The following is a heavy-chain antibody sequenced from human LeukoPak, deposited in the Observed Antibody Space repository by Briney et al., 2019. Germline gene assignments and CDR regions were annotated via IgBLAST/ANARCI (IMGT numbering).Heavy chain of an antibody. J-gene: IGHJ4*02. CDR3: ASLGGDCSSTSCYAYFDY. CDR1: GGSLSSGGYY. D-gene: IGHD2-2*01. CDR2: IYYSGST. Sequence: SETLSLTCTVSGGSLSSGGYYWSWIRQHPGKGLEWFGYIYYSGSTYYNPSLKSRVTISVDTSKNQFSLKLSSVTAADTAVYYCASLGGDCSSTSCYAYFDYWGQGTLGTVS. V-gene: IGHV4-31*03.